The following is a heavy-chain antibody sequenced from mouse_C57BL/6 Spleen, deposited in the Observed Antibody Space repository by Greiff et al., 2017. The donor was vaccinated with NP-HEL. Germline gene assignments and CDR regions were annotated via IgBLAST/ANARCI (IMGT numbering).Heavy chain of an antibody. V-gene: IGHV5-17*01. CDR1: GFTFSDYG. CDR3: AKHDYNWGYFDV. D-gene: IGHD2-4*01. Sequence: DVMLVESGGGLVKPGGSLKLSCAASGFTFSDYGMHWVRQAPEKGLEWVAYISSGSSTIYYADTVKGRFTISRDNAKNTLFLHMTSLRSEDTAMYYCAKHDYNWGYFDVWGTGTTVTVSS. J-gene: IGHJ1*03. CDR2: ISSGSSTI.